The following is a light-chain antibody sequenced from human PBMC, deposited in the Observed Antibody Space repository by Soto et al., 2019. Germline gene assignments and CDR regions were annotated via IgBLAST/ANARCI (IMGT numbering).Light chain of an antibody. CDR1: SSDVGGYNY. J-gene: IGLJ1*01. CDR2: DVS. CDR3: TSYTSSSTYV. V-gene: IGLV2-14*01. Sequence: QSALTKPASVSGSPGQSITISCTGTSSDVGGYNYVSWFQQHTAKAPKLMIYDVSNRPSGVSNRFSGSKSGNTASLTISGLQAEDEADYYCTSYTSSSTYVFGAGTKLTVL.